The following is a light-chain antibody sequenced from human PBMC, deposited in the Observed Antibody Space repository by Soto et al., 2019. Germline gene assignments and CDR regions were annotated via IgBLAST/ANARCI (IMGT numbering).Light chain of an antibody. CDR2: GTS. CDR3: QQYGSSRT. J-gene: IGKJ1*01. CDR1: QSAGNTY. V-gene: IGKV3-20*01. Sequence: EIELTQSPGTLSLSPGERATLSCRASQSAGNTYLAWYQQKPGQAPRLLIYGTSSRATGIPDRFSGSGSGTEFTLTIDRVEPEYFAVYYCQQYGSSRTFGQGTKVEVK.